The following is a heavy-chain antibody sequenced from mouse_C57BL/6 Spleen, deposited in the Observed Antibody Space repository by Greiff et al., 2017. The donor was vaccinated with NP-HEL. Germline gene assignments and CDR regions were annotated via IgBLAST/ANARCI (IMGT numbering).Heavy chain of an antibody. J-gene: IGHJ3*01. V-gene: IGHV1-52*01. CDR3: ARGHSNDEFAY. Sequence: VQLQQPGAELVRPGSSVKLSCKASGYTFTSYWMHWVKQRPIQGLEWIGNIDPSDSETHYNQKFKDKATLTVDKSSSTAYMQLSSLTSEDSAVYYCARGHSNDEFAYWGQGTLVTVSA. CDR2: IDPSDSET. CDR1: GYTFTSYW. D-gene: IGHD2-12*01.